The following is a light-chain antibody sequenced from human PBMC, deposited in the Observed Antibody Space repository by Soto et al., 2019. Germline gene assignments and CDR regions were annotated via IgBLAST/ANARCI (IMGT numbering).Light chain of an antibody. CDR1: SSDFGGYNY. CDR3: QSCDSSLSGSGV. V-gene: IGLV2-11*01. Sequence: QSVLTQPRSVSGSPGQSVTISCTGTSSDFGGYNYVSWYQHHPGKAPKLMIYDVSERPSGVPDRFSGSKSGNTASLTISGLQAEDEAYYYCQSCDSSLSGSGVFGTGTKVTVL. CDR2: DVS. J-gene: IGLJ1*01.